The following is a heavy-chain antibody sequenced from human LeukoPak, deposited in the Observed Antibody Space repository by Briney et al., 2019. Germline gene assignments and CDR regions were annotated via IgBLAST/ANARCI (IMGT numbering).Heavy chain of an antibody. CDR1: GFPFSSYG. V-gene: IGHV3-NL1*01. CDR3: ARAQAQLNRRTNYYYMDV. CDR2: IYSGGST. D-gene: IGHD5-18*01. Sequence: QPGGSLRLSCVASGFPFSSYGMHWVRQAPGKGLEWVSVIYSGGSTYYADSVKGRFTISRDNSKNTLYLQMNSLRAEDTAVYYCARAQAQLNRRTNYYYMDVWGKGITVTVSS. J-gene: IGHJ6*03.